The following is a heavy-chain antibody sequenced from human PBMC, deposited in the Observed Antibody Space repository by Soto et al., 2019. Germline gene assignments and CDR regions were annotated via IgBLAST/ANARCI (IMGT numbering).Heavy chain of an antibody. CDR2: ISGNGGVA. D-gene: IGHD3-9*01. Sequence: GVSLRLSCTASGFKFINYAVSWVRQATGRGLECVSGISGNGGVAYYADSVKGRFTISRDRSKNTLYLQMNGLRAEDTAVYFCARDAARYDVLTAFVFAQRGQGTPVTVSS. J-gene: IGHJ4*02. CDR1: GFKFINYA. CDR3: ARDAARYDVLTAFVFAQ. V-gene: IGHV3-23*01.